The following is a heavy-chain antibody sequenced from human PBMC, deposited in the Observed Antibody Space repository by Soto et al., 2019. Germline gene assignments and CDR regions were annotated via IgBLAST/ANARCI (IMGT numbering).Heavy chain of an antibody. Sequence: VQLVESGGGLVQPGGSLRLSCAASGFTFSHYWMYWVRQAPGKGLVWVSRSNSDGSVSSYADSVKGRLTISRDNVKNTLYLQMDSLRAEDTAVYYCARGDCVGGTCYSLAGSFYYYMDVWGKGTTVTVFS. CDR2: SNSDGSVS. CDR1: GFTFSHYW. J-gene: IGHJ6*03. D-gene: IGHD2-15*01. CDR3: ARGDCVGGTCYSLAGSFYYYMDV. V-gene: IGHV3-74*01.